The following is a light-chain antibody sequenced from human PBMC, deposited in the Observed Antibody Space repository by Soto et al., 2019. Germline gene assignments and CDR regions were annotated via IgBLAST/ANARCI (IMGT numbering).Light chain of an antibody. Sequence: EVVMTQSPATLSVSPGERATLSCRASQSISSDLAWYQQKPGQAPRLFIYDASTRATGFPARFSGSGSGTEFTLTISSLQSEGFAVYYCQQYNSWPRTFGQGTKVEIK. V-gene: IGKV3-15*01. CDR3: QQYNSWPRT. CDR1: QSISSD. CDR2: DAS. J-gene: IGKJ1*01.